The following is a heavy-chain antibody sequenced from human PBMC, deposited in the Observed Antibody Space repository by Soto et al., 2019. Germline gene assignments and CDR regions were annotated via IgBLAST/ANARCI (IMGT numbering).Heavy chain of an antibody. CDR2: ISYDGSNK. D-gene: IGHD3-3*01. V-gene: IGHV3-30*18. CDR3: AKGITIFGVVMGGYFDY. J-gene: IGHJ4*02. Sequence: VQLLESGGGLVQPGGSLRLSCAASGFTFSSYCMHWVRQAPGKGLEWVAVISYDGSNKYYADSVKGRFTISRDNSKNTLYLQMNSLRAEDTAVYYCAKGITIFGVVMGGYFDYWGQGTLVTVSS. CDR1: GFTFSSYC.